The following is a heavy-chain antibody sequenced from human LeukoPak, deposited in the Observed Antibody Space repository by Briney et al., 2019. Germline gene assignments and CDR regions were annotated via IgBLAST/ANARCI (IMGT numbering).Heavy chain of an antibody. CDR3: ARDASAYN. Sequence: ASVKVSCKAYGYSFTTYGINWVRQAPGQGLEWLGWIAPKTGNTNYFQKFQARVTMTANTSTSTVYMELRSLTFDDSAVYYCARDASAYNWGQGTLVTVS. D-gene: IGHD4-11*01. CDR1: GYSFTTYG. V-gene: IGHV1-18*01. J-gene: IGHJ4*02. CDR2: IAPKTGNT.